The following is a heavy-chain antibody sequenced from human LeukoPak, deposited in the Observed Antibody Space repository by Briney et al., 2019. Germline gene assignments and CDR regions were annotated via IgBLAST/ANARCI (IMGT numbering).Heavy chain of an antibody. CDR1: GGSISSYY. V-gene: IGHV4-4*07. D-gene: IGHD6-13*01. CDR2: IYTSGST. J-gene: IGHJ6*03. CDR3: ARGTRQLAEHYYYYYYMDV. Sequence: SETLSLTCTVSGGSISSYYWSWIRQPAGKGLEWIGRIYTSGSTNYNPSLKSRVTMSVDTSKNQFSLKLSSVTAADTAVYYCARGTRQLAEHYYYYYYMDVWGKGTTVTVSS.